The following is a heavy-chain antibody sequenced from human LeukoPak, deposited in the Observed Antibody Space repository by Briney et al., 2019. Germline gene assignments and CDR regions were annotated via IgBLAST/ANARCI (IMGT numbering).Heavy chain of an antibody. CDR3: ARVPLRSGYSSGWHRLDY. D-gene: IGHD6-19*01. V-gene: IGHV7-4-1*02. Sequence: GASVKVSCKASGYTFTSYAINWVRQAPGQGLGWMGYINTNIGNPTYAQGFTGRFVFSLDTSVSTAYLQISSLKAEDTAVYYCARVPLRSGYSSGWHRLDYWGQGTLVTVSS. CDR2: INTNIGNP. CDR1: GYTFTSYA. J-gene: IGHJ4*02.